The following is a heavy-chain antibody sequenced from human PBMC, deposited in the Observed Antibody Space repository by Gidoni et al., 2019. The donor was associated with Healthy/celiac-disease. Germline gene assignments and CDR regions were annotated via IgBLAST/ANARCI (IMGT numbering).Heavy chain of an antibody. V-gene: IGHV4-31*03. CDR1: GGSISSGGYY. CDR3: ASWVELGGDAFDI. CDR2: IYYSGST. D-gene: IGHD1-7*01. Sequence: QVQLQESGPGLVKPSQTLSLTCPVSGGSISSGGYYWSWIRQHPGKGLEWIGYIYYSGSTYYNPSLKSGVTISVDTSKNQCSLKLSSVTAADTAVYYCASWVELGGDAFDIWGQGTMVTVSS. J-gene: IGHJ3*02.